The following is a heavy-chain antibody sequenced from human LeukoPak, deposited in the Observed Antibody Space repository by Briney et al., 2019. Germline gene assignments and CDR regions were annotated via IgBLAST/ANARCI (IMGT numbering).Heavy chain of an antibody. CDR2: NHYSGST. J-gene: IGHJ4*02. D-gene: IGHD2-2*01. CDR1: GGSFSGYL. V-gene: IGHV4-34*01. Sequence: PSEALVLTLGFHGGSFSGYLWSWIRQPPGGGPGWNGENHYSGSTNYNPSLKSRVTISVDTSKNQFSLKLSSVTAADTAVYYCARGTGGIVVVPAAIRYDYWGQGTLVTVSS. CDR3: ARGTGGIVVVPAAIRYDY.